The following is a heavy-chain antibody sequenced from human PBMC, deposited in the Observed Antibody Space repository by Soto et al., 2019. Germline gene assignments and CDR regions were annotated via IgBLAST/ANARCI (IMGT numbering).Heavy chain of an antibody. D-gene: IGHD3-10*01. J-gene: IGHJ1*01. Sequence: QLQLQESGPGLVKPSETLALTCTVSGGSISSSYHWGWIRQPPGKGLEWNGGIYYSGSTYYNPSLKSRVTISVDTSKNQFSLKLSSVTAADTAVYYCATVWFGESQPWGQGTLVTVSS. V-gene: IGHV4-39*01. CDR3: ATVWFGESQP. CDR2: IYYSGST. CDR1: GGSISSSYH.